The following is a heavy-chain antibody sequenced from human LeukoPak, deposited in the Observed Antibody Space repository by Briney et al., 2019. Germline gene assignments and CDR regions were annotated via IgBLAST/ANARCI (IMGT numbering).Heavy chain of an antibody. D-gene: IGHD3-22*01. CDR1: GFTFSSYA. CDR3: AKDGYYDSSGDAHFDY. Sequence: GGSLRLSCAASGFTFSSYAMSWVRQAPGKGLEWVSAISGSGGSTYYADSVKGRFTTSRDNSKNTLYLQMNSLRAEDTAVYYCAKDGYYDSSGDAHFDYWGQGTLVTVSS. CDR2: ISGSGGST. J-gene: IGHJ4*02. V-gene: IGHV3-23*01.